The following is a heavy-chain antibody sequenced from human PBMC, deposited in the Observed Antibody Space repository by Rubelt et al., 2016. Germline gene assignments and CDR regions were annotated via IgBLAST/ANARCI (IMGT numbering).Heavy chain of an antibody. V-gene: IGHV7-4-1*02. Sequence: QVQLVQSGAEVKKPGASVKVSCRASGYTFTSYDINWVRQATGQGLEWMGWINTYTGDPTYAQGFTGRFVFSLDTSVSTTYLQISSLKAEDTAVYYCAREDDSPGYAPDYWGQGTLVTVSS. CDR3: AREDDSPGYAPDY. CDR2: INTYTGDP. CDR1: GYTFTSYD. D-gene: IGHD2-8*01. J-gene: IGHJ4*02.